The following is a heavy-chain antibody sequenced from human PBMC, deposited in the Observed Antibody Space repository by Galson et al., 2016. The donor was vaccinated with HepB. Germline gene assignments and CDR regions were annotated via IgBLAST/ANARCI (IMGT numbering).Heavy chain of an antibody. CDR3: AKCPPGTRGSLDS. J-gene: IGHJ4*02. D-gene: IGHD1-14*01. CDR1: GFTFNSYA. CDR2: ISDNGHAT. V-gene: IGHV3-23*01. Sequence: SLRLSCAGSGFTFNSYAMNWVRQAPGKGLEWISLISDNGHATYYADPVRGLFSIARDNSKNTLYLQMNSLRADDTAVYYCAKCPPGTRGSLDSWGQGTLVTVSS.